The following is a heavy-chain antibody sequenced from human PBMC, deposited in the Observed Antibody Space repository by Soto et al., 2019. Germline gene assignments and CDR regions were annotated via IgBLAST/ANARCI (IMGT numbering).Heavy chain of an antibody. CDR1: GFTFSSYA. Sequence: QVQLVESGGGVVQPGRSLRLSCAASGFTFSSYAMHWVRQAPGKGLEWVAVISYDGSNKYSADSVKGRFTISRDNSKNTLYLQMNSLRAEDTAVYYCARGYCGGDCYAPEYFQHWGQGTLVTVSS. CDR2: ISYDGSNK. CDR3: ARGYCGGDCYAPEYFQH. J-gene: IGHJ1*01. V-gene: IGHV3-30-3*01. D-gene: IGHD2-21*02.